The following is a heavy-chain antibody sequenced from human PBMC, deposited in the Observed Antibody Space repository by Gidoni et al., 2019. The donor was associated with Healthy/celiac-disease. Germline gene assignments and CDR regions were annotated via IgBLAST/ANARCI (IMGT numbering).Heavy chain of an antibody. CDR3: ARGRDY. CDR1: GGSISLYS. V-gene: IGHV4-59*13. CDR2: IYYSGIT. J-gene: IGHJ4*01. Sequence: QEQLLDPGSGLTKHSETLSHPCTVSGGSISLYSWCWIRHPSVKGLEWIGYIYYSGITNYNPSLMNRVTIAVDTSKTQFSLKLSAVTAADSALYYCARGRDYWGHGTLVTVSS.